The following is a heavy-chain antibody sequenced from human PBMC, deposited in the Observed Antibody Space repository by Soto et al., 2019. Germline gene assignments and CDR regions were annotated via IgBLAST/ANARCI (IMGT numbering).Heavy chain of an antibody. CDR3: ARDRSGSHEIDDSLDI. J-gene: IGHJ3*02. CDR1: RFSFSTYA. V-gene: IGHV3-30-3*01. Sequence: QVQLVESGGGVVQPGRSLRLSCAASRFSFSTYAIHWVRQAPGKGLGWVAGISYDGGNEYYADSVKGRFTISRDNSKITLYLKMNSLGPDDTAVYYCARDRSGSHEIDDSLDIWGRGTMVTVSS. D-gene: IGHD1-26*01. CDR2: ISYDGGNE.